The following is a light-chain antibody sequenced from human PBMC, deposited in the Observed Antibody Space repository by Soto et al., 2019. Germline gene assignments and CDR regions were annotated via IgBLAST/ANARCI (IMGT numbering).Light chain of an antibody. V-gene: IGKV3-15*01. Sequence: EIVMTQSPAILSVSPGERANLSCRASQSVSSNLAWYQQKPGQTPRLLIYGASTRATGIPARFSGSGSGTEFTLTISSLQSEDFAIYYCQQYNTWLMLPFGGWTKVDIX. CDR2: GAS. J-gene: IGKJ4*01. CDR1: QSVSSN. CDR3: QQYNTWLMLP.